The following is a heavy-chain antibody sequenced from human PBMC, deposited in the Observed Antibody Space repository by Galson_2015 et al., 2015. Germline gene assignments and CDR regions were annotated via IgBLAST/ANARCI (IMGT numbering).Heavy chain of an antibody. J-gene: IGHJ3*01. V-gene: IGHV3-23*01. D-gene: IGHD2-8*01. CDR2: LTNIGTTT. Sequence: SLRLSCAASGFTFSSYAMTWVRQAPGKGLEWVSGLTNIGTTTYYSDSVKGRFTISRDNSKNTLYLQMNSLRAEDTAVYYCARWSNIDALDLWGQGTMVTVSS. CDR3: ARWSNIDALDL. CDR1: GFTFSSYA.